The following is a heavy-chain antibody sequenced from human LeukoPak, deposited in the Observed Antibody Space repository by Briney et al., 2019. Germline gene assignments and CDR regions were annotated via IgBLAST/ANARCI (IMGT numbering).Heavy chain of an antibody. Sequence: GGSLRLSCAASGFTFSSYAMSWVRQAPGKGLEWVSAISGSGGSTYYADSVKGRFTISRDNSKNTLYLQMNSLRAEDTAVYYCAKDRYGGQLLLAEYFQHWGQGTLVTVSS. CDR1: GFTFSSYA. D-gene: IGHD2-15*01. CDR3: AKDRYGGQLLLAEYFQH. CDR2: ISGSGGST. V-gene: IGHV3-23*01. J-gene: IGHJ1*01.